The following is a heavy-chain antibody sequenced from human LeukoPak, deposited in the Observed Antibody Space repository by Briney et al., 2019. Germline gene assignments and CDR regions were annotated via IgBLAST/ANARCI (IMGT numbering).Heavy chain of an antibody. D-gene: IGHD3-16*02. V-gene: IGHV3-15*01. J-gene: IGHJ4*02. Sequence: GGSLRLSCAASGFTFSNAWMSWVRQAPGKGLEWVGRIKSKTDGGTTDYAAPVKGRFTISRDDSKNTLYLQMNSLKTEDTAVYYCTTYDYVWGSYRAGIDYWGQGILVTVSS. CDR1: GFTFSNAW. CDR3: TTYDYVWGSYRAGIDY. CDR2: IKSKTDGGTT.